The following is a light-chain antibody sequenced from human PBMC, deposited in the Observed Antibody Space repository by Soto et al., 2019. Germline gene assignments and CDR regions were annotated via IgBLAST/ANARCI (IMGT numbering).Light chain of an antibody. CDR2: AAS. CDR3: QQSYSSPRT. J-gene: IGKJ1*01. V-gene: IGKV1-39*01. CDR1: QSISNY. Sequence: DIQMTQSPSSLSASVGDRVTITCRASQSISNYLHWYQQKPGKAPKVLIYAASSLQSGAPSRFIGRRSGTDFTLTISSLQPEDFATYYCQQSYSSPRTFGQGPKVEIK.